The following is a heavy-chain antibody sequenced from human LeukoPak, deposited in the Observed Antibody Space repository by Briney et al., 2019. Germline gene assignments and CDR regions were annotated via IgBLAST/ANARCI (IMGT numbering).Heavy chain of an antibody. J-gene: IGHJ6*03. CDR2: IYTSGST. D-gene: IGHD6-6*01. CDR1: GVSISSYY. CDR3: AREIVEYSSPGYYMDV. V-gene: IGHV4-4*07. Sequence: SETLSLTCTVSGVSISSYYWSWIRQPAGKGLEWIGRIYTSGSTNYNPSLKSRVTMSVDTSKNQFSLKLSSVTAADTAVYYCAREIVEYSSPGYYMDVWGKGTTVTVSS.